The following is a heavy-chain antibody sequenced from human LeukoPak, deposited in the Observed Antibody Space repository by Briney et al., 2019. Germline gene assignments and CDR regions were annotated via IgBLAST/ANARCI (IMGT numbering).Heavy chain of an antibody. CDR3: AIDSIDDFWGGYPYYYYMDV. J-gene: IGHJ6*03. CDR1: GGSISSHY. CDR2: IYYYWST. V-gene: IGHV4-59*11. D-gene: IGHD3-3*01. Sequence: SETLSLTCTVSGGSISSHYWSWIRQPPAKGLERIGYIYYYWSTNYNHSPKSRVTISVVTSKIQFSLKLISVTAADTAVYYCAIDSIDDFWGGYPYYYYMDVWGKGTTVTVSS.